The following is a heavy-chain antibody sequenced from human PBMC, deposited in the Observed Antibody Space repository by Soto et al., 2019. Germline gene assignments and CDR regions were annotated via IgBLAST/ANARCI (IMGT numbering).Heavy chain of an antibody. V-gene: IGHV3-23*01. Sequence: GGSLRLSCAASGFTFSSYAMSWVRQAPGKGLEWVSAISGSGGSTYYADSVKGRFTISRDNSKNTLYLQMNSLRAEDTAVYYCAKHPDSSSWYAFVEGVDYWGQGTLVTVSS. CDR2: ISGSGGST. D-gene: IGHD6-13*01. J-gene: IGHJ4*02. CDR3: AKHPDSSSWYAFVEGVDY. CDR1: GFTFSSYA.